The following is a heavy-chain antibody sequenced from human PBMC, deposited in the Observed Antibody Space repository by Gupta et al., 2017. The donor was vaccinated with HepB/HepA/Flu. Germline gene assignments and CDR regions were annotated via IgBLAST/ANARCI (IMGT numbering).Heavy chain of an antibody. J-gene: IGHJ5*02. CDR1: GFAFNSYA. CDR3: AKGGYGGGWHNRRPFDP. Sequence: EVQLLESGGGLVQPGGSVRLSCAASGFAFNSYAMSGVRQDPGKGLEWVSAISGSGDITYYADSVRGLFTISRDNSKNTLYLQMNSLRAEDTAVYYCAKGGYGGGWHNRRPFDPWGQGTLVTVSS. CDR2: ISGSGDIT. D-gene: IGHD4-23*01. V-gene: IGHV3-23*01.